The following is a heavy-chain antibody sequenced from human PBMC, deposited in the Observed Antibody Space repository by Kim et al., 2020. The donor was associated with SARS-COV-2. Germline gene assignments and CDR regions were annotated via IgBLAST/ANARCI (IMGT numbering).Heavy chain of an antibody. D-gene: IGHD3-16*01. CDR2: RI. Sequence: RILYTPSLKSRVTMSVDTSRNQFTLQLTSVTAADTAVYYCVREGDTNWFDPWGPGILVTVSS. V-gene: IGHV4-4*06. J-gene: IGHJ5*02. CDR3: VREGDTNWFDP.